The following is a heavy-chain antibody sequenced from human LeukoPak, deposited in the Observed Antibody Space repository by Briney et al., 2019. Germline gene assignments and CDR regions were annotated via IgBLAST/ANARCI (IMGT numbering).Heavy chain of an antibody. CDR1: GGSISSGDYY. V-gene: IGHV4-30-4*01. D-gene: IGHD6-19*01. J-gene: IGHJ5*02. CDR3: ARGLQWLVRGSCWFDP. Sequence: SQTLSLTCTVSGGSISSGDYYWSWIRQPPGKGLEWIGYIYYSGSTYYNPSLKSRVTISVDTSKNQFSLKLGSVTAADTAVYYCARGLQWLVRGSCWFDPWGQGTLVTVSS. CDR2: IYYSGST.